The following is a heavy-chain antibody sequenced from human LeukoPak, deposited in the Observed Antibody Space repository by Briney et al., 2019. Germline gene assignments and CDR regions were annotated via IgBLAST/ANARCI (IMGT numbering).Heavy chain of an antibody. D-gene: IGHD2-2*01. CDR2: INHSGST. Sequence: PSETLSLTCAVYGGSFSGYYWSWIRQPPGKGLEWIGEINHSGSTNYNPSLKSRVTISVDTSKNQFSLKLSSVAAADTAVYYCARRPRNIVVVPAAKGGWFDPWGQGTLVTVSS. V-gene: IGHV4-34*01. CDR3: ARRPRNIVVVPAAKGGWFDP. CDR1: GGSFSGYY. J-gene: IGHJ5*02.